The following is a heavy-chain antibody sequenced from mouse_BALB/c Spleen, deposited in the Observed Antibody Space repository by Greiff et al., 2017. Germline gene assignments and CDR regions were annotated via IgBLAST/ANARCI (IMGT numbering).Heavy chain of an antibody. CDR1: GYTFTSYW. J-gene: IGHJ3*01. CDR2: IYPGSGST. D-gene: IGHD2-2*01. CDR3: TRSKIYGYDWFAY. Sequence: LQQPGSELVRPGASVKLSCKASGYTFTSYWMHWVKQRPGQGLEWIGNIYPGSGSTNYDEKFKSKATLTVDTSSSTAYMQLSSLTSEDSAVYYCTRSKIYGYDWFAYWGQGTLVTVSA. V-gene: IGHV1S22*01.